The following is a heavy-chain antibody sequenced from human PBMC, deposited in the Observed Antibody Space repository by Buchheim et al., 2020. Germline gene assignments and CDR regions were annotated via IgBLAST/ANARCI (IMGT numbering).Heavy chain of an antibody. J-gene: IGHJ6*02. CDR3: ARDGGGGDFPLMIYGMDV. CDR2: IWYDGSNK. CDR1: GFTFSSYG. D-gene: IGHD2-21*02. Sequence: QVQLVESGGGVVQPGRSLRLSCAASGFTFSSYGMHWVRQAPGKGLEWVAVIWYDGSNKYYADSVKGRFTISRDNSKNTLYLQMNSLRAEDTAVYYCARDGGGGDFPLMIYGMDVWGQGTT. V-gene: IGHV3-33*01.